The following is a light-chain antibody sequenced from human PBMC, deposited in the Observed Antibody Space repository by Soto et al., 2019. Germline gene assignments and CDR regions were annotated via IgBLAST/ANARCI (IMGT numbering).Light chain of an antibody. CDR2: AAS. CDR1: QGIRND. CDR3: LQKYFYPFT. Sequence: AIQMTQSPSSLSASVGDRVTITCRASQGIRNDLDWFQQKPGKAPNLLIYAASNLQSGVPARFSGSGSGTDFTLTISSLQPEDFATYYCLQKYFYPFTFGPGTKVDIK. J-gene: IGKJ3*01. V-gene: IGKV1-6*01.